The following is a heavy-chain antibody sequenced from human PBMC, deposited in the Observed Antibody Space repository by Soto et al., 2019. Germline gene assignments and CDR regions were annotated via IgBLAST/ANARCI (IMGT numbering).Heavy chain of an antibody. V-gene: IGHV4-59*01. Sequence: SETLSLTCTISGGSIGSYYWSWIRQPPGKGLEWIGYVFHSGITGYNPSLKSRVTISVDASKNLFSLKLSSVTAADAAVYYCARDQNGSTYFDYWGQGTLVTVSS. J-gene: IGHJ4*02. CDR1: GGSIGSYY. D-gene: IGHD1-26*01. CDR3: ARDQNGSTYFDY. CDR2: VFHSGIT.